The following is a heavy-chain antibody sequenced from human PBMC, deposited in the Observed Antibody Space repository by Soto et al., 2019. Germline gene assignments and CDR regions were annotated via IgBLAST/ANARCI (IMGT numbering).Heavy chain of an antibody. Sequence: PPETLSLTCPVSGGSISSYYWSWIRQPPGKGLEWIGYTYYSGSTNYNPSLKSRVTISVDTSKNQFSLKLSSVTAADTAVYYCARYYYDRSGDVPAFDYWGQGTLVTVSS. D-gene: IGHD3-22*01. V-gene: IGHV4-59*01. CDR2: TYYSGST. J-gene: IGHJ4*02. CDR3: ARYYYDRSGDVPAFDY. CDR1: GGSISSYY.